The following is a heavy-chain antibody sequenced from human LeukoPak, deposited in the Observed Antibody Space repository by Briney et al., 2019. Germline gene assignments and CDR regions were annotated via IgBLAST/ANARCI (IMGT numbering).Heavy chain of an antibody. CDR1: GGSISSYY. Sequence: ETLSLTCTVSGGSISSYYWSWIRQPPGKGLEWIGYIYYSGSTNYNPSLKSRVTIPVDTSKNQFSLKLSSVTAADTAVYYCARAAGRAPWDWFDPWGQGTLVTVSS. CDR3: ARAAGRAPWDWFDP. V-gene: IGHV4-59*01. J-gene: IGHJ5*02. CDR2: IYYSGST. D-gene: IGHD3-10*01.